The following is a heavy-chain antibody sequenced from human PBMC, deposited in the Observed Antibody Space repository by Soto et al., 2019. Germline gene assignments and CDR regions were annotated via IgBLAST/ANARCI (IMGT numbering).Heavy chain of an antibody. Sequence: QITLKESGPTLVKPTQTLTLTCSFSGFSLSTTGVGVGWIRQSPGKALEWLAIIYWDNDKRYSPSLKSRVTITKDTSKNQVVLTVTNMDPVDTGTYYCARSLWFGELLWGQGALVTVSS. CDR1: GFSLSTTGVG. CDR2: IYWDNDK. CDR3: ARSLWFGELL. J-gene: IGHJ4*02. V-gene: IGHV2-5*02. D-gene: IGHD3-10*01.